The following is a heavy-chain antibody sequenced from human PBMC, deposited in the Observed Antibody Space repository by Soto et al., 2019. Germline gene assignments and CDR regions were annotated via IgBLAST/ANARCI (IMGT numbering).Heavy chain of an antibody. CDR3: ARVAAVGPFDY. Sequence: ASVKVSCKASGYTFTSYAMHWVRQAPGQRLEWMGWINAGNGNTKYSQKFQGRVTITRDTSASTAYMDLSSLRSEDTAVYYCARVAAVGPFDYWGQGTLVTVSS. CDR2: INAGNGNT. CDR1: GYTFTSYA. D-gene: IGHD6-13*01. J-gene: IGHJ4*02. V-gene: IGHV1-3*01.